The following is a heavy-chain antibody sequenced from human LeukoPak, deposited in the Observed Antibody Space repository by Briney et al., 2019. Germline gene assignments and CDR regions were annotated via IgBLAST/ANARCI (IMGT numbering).Heavy chain of an antibody. D-gene: IGHD3-16*01. CDR3: ARGADTGSYGSLAYFDY. V-gene: IGHV1-18*01. Sequence: GASVNASCKASGYPFTSLGISWLRRAPGHGLEGMGLISAYSGNTNYAQKLQCRVTMTTDTSPSTAYMELRSLGSDDTAVYFCARGADTGSYGSLAYFDYWGQGTLVTVSS. CDR2: ISAYSGNT. J-gene: IGHJ4*02. CDR1: GYPFTSLG.